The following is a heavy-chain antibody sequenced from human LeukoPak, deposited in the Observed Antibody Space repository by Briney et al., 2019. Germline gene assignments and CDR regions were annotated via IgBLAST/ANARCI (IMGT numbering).Heavy chain of an antibody. D-gene: IGHD2-21*01. CDR1: GFTFSSYS. CDR2: MSFDGSKK. CDR3: ARDRAYCGGDCYPDY. Sequence: GGSLRLSCAASGFTFSSYSMNWVRQAPGKGLEWVAVMSFDGSKKYYADSVKGRFTISRDNSKNTLYLQMNSLRAEDTAVYYCARDRAYCGGDCYPDYWGQGTLVTVSS. V-gene: IGHV3-30*03. J-gene: IGHJ4*02.